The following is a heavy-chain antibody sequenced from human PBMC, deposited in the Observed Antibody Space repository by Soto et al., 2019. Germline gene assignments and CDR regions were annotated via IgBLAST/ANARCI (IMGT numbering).Heavy chain of an antibody. J-gene: IGHJ6*03. Sequence: GGSLRLSCAASGFTFSSYAMSWVRQAPGKGLEWVSAISGSGGSTYYADSVKGRFTISRDNSKNTLYLQMNSLRAEDTAVYYWANSNYDFWSGYDSPGSGETYYMDVWGKGTTVTVSS. CDR2: ISGSGGST. D-gene: IGHD3-3*01. CDR3: ANSNYDFWSGYDSPGSGETYYMDV. V-gene: IGHV3-23*01. CDR1: GFTFSSYA.